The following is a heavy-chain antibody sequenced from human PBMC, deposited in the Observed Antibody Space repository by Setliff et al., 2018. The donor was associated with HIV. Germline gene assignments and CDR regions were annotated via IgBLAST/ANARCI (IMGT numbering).Heavy chain of an antibody. V-gene: IGHV1-18*01. CDR2: ISGYNGIT. J-gene: IGHJ6*02. D-gene: IGHD5-12*01. CDR1: GYTFTSYG. CDR3: ARDSAIVTTIIDHYYGMDV. Sequence: GASVKVSCKASGYTFTSYGISWVRQAPGQGLEWMGWISGYNGITKYSQKLQGSVTMTTDTSTSTDYMELSSLRSEDTAVYYCARDSAIVTTIIDHYYGMDVWGQGTTGTVSS.